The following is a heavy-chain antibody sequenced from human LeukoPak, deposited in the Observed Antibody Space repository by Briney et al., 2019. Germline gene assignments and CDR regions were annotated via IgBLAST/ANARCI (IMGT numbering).Heavy chain of an antibody. Sequence: ASVKVSCKASGYTFTSYYMHWVRQAPGQGLEWMGWISAYNGNTNYAQKLQGRVTMTTDTSTSTAYMELRSLRSDDTAVYYCARDGAAGWFGELLSWFDPWGQGTLVTVSS. CDR2: ISAYNGNT. V-gene: IGHV1-18*04. D-gene: IGHD3-10*01. J-gene: IGHJ5*02. CDR3: ARDGAAGWFGELLSWFDP. CDR1: GYTFTSYY.